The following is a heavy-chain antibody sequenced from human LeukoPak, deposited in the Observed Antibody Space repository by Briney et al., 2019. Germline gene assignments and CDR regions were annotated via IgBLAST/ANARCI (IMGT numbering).Heavy chain of an antibody. CDR3: AQILDFGGEDY. CDR2: TNPNTGVT. V-gene: IGHV1-2*02. D-gene: IGHD3-16*01. J-gene: IGHJ4*02. Sequence: ASLKSSCKTSVYTFTPYSMHSGRQTPRQGRECIGWTNPNTGVTHYAQNFQRTVTKTRDTPISTAYMELSGLRSDDTAIYYCAQILDFGGEDYWGKGTLVSGSS. CDR1: VYTFTPYS.